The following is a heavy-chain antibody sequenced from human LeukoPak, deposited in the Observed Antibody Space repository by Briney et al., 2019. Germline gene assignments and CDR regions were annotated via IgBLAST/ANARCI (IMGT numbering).Heavy chain of an antibody. J-gene: IGHJ5*01. CDR2: ISHSGST. V-gene: IGHV4-38-2*02. CDR1: GYSISSGYY. Sequence: PSETLSLTCTVSGYSISSGYYWGWIRQPPGKGLEWIGNISHSGSTYYNPSLKSRVTISVDTSKNQFSLRLRSVTAADTAIYYCAKDRPNFHENSGHYYRRDGDSWGQGTLVTVSS. CDR3: AKDRPNFHENSGHYYRRDGDS. D-gene: IGHD3-22*01.